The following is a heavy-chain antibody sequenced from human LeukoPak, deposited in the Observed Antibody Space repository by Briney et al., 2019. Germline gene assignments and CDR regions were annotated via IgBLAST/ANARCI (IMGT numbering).Heavy chain of an antibody. D-gene: IGHD6-19*01. Sequence: GGSLRLSCAASGFTFSSYAMHWVRQAPGKGLEWVAVISYDGSNKYYADSVKGRFTISRDNSKNTLYLQMNSLRAEDTAVYYCARDTAVAGTRYYYYYGMDVWGQGTTVTVSS. V-gene: IGHV3-30-3*01. CDR1: GFTFSSYA. J-gene: IGHJ6*02. CDR2: ISYDGSNK. CDR3: ARDTAVAGTRYYYYYGMDV.